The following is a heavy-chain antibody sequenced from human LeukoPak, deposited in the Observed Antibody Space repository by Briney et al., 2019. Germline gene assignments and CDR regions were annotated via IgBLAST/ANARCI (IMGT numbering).Heavy chain of an antibody. Sequence: KSSETLSLTCAVYGGSFSGYYWSWIRQPPGKGLEWIGEINHSGSTNYNPSLKSRVTISVTSKNQFSLKLSSVTAADTAVYYCARTPPGPDYRCWGQGILVTVSS. CDR1: GGSFSGYY. D-gene: IGHD1-14*01. CDR2: INHSGST. CDR3: ARTPPGPDYRC. J-gene: IGHJ4*02. V-gene: IGHV4-34*01.